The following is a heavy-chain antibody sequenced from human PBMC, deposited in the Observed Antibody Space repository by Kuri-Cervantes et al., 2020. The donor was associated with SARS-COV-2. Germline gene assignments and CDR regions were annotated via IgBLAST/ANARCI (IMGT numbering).Heavy chain of an antibody. J-gene: IGHJ6*02. CDR1: GFTFSTYA. V-gene: IGHV3-30*04. CDR3: ARDQYDFWSGYLRGIGDV. D-gene: IGHD3-3*01. CDR2: ISYDGRNK. Sequence: GGSLRLSCAASGFTFSTYAMHWVRQAPGKGLEWVAVISYDGRNKYYADSVKGRFTISRDNSKNTLYLQMNSLRAEDTAVYYCARDQYDFWSGYLRGIGDVWGQGTPVTVSS.